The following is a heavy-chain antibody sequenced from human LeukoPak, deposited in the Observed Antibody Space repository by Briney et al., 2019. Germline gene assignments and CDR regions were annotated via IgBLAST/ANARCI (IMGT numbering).Heavy chain of an antibody. CDR3: ARHGYYDSKFDY. D-gene: IGHD3-22*01. V-gene: IGHV4-39*01. J-gene: IGHJ4*02. CDR1: GGSISSSSYY. Sequence: SETPSLTCTVSGGSISSSSYYWGWIRQPPGKGLEWIGSIYYSGSTYYNSSLKSRVTTSVDTSKSQFSLKLSSVTAADTAVYYCARHGYYDSKFDYWGQGILVTVSS. CDR2: IYYSGST.